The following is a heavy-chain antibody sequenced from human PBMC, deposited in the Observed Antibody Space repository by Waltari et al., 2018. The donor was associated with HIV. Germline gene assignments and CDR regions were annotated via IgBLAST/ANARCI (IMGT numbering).Heavy chain of an antibody. J-gene: IGHJ2*01. D-gene: IGHD1-26*01. CDR1: GGSISSGGYY. CDR3: ARVVGGSQDWYFDL. V-gene: IGHV4-31*03. Sequence: QVQLQESGPGLVKPSQTLSLTCTVSGGSISSGGYYWSWIRQHPGKGLEWIGYIYYSGTTYYNPSLKSRVTISVDTSKNQFSLKLSSVTAADTAVYYCARVVGGSQDWYFDLWGRGTLVTVSS. CDR2: IYYSGTT.